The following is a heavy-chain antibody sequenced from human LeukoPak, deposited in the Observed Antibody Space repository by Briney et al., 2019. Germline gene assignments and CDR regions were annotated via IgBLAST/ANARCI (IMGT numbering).Heavy chain of an antibody. Sequence: LETLSLTCTVSGGSISSYYWSWIRQPPGKGLEWIGYIYYSGSTNYNPSLKSRVTISVDTSKNQFSLKLSSVTAADTAVYYCARSYSGSYYVDYWGQGTLVTVSS. CDR2: IYYSGST. CDR1: GGSISSYY. D-gene: IGHD1-26*01. V-gene: IGHV4-59*01. CDR3: ARSYSGSYYVDY. J-gene: IGHJ4*02.